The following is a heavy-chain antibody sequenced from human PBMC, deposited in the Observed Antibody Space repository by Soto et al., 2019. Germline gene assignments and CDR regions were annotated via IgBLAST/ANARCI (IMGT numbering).Heavy chain of an antibody. CDR1: GFTLSMYS. V-gene: IGHV3-7*03. CDR2: IPHEGSDG. CDR3: ARDQLILPAHDFFYGSDV. D-gene: IGHD2-21*02. J-gene: IGHJ6*02. Sequence: DVQLEESGGGLVQPGESLRLSCEVSGFTLSMYSMTWVRQAPGKGLEWVAKIPHEGSDGHYVDSVKGRFTISRDNAKNSVYLQMNSLRAEDTAVYYCARDQLILPAHDFFYGSDVWGQGAKVTVSS.